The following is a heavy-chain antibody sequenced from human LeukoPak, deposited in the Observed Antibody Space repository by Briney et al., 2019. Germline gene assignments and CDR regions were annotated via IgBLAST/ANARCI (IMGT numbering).Heavy chain of an antibody. CDR3: AGGTYYYFDY. CDR2: VYYSGSA. J-gene: IGHJ4*02. V-gene: IGHV4-59*01. Sequence: PSETLSLTCTASGGSISSYYWSWIRQPPGKGVEWIGYVYYSGSAHYNPSLKSRVTISVDTSKNQLSLKVSSVTAADTAIYYCAGGTYYYFDYWGQGTLVTVSS. D-gene: IGHD1-26*01. CDR1: GGSISSYY.